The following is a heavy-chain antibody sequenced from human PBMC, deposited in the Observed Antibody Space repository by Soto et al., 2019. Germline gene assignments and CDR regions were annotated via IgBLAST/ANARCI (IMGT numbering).Heavy chain of an antibody. CDR3: ARDRAVRHLALHTLAATSHAFDP. Sequence: PGGSLRLSCAASGFTFSSYSMNWVRQAPGKGLEWVSSISSSSSYIYYADSVKGRFTISRDNAKNSLYLQMNSLRAEDTAVYYCARDRAVRHLALHTLAATSHAFDPWGQGTLVTVSS. V-gene: IGHV3-21*01. CDR1: GFTFSSYS. J-gene: IGHJ5*02. CDR2: ISSSSSYI. D-gene: IGHD1-26*01.